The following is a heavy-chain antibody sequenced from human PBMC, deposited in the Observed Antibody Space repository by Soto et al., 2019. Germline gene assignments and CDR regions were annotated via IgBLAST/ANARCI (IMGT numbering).Heavy chain of an antibody. V-gene: IGHV1-8*01. Sequence: ASVKVSCKASGYTFTSYDINWVRQATGQGLEWMGWMNPNSGNTGYAQKFQGRVTMTRNTSISTAYMELSSLRSEDTAVYYCARGLDCSGGSCLPYYYYGMDVWGQGTTVTVSS. CDR1: GYTFTSYD. J-gene: IGHJ6*02. D-gene: IGHD2-15*01. CDR3: ARGLDCSGGSCLPYYYYGMDV. CDR2: MNPNSGNT.